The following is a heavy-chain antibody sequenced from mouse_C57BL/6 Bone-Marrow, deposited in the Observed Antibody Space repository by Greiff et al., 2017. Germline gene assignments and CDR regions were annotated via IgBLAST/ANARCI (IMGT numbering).Heavy chain of an antibody. CDR3: GMDDSYLYYDAMDY. D-gene: IGHD2-3*01. CDR2: ISSGSSTI. Sequence: EVQLVESGGGLVKPGGSLTLSCAASGFTFSDYGMHWVRQAPEKGLEWVAYISSGSSTIYYADTVKGRFTISIDNAKNTLFLQMTSLRSEDTAMYYCGMDDSYLYYDAMDYWGQGTSGTVSS. CDR1: GFTFSDYG. J-gene: IGHJ4*01. V-gene: IGHV5-17*01.